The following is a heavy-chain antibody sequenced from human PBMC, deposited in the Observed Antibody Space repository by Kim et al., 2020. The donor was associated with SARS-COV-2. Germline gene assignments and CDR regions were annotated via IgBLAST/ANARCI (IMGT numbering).Heavy chain of an antibody. CDR1: GYTFTSYD. J-gene: IGHJ4*02. CDR2: MNPNSGNT. D-gene: IGHD3-22*01. V-gene: IGHV1-8*01. CDR3: ARVTRAYYYDSSGYSPPSFDY. Sequence: ASVKVSCKASGYTFTSYDINWVRQATGQGLEWMGWMNPNSGNTGYAQKFQGRVTMTRNTSISTAYMELSSLRSEDTAVYYCARVTRAYYYDSSGYSPPSFDYWGQGTLVTVSS.